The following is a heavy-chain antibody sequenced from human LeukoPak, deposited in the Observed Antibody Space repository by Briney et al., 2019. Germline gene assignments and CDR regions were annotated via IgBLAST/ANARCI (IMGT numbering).Heavy chain of an antibody. Sequence: GGSLRLSCAASGFTFNTYSMSWVRQAPGKGLEWISYIGIRSSSIYYADSVKGRFTISRDSAKNSLYLQMNSLRDEDTAVYYCARGGVNYDILTGYWGDAFDIWGQGTMVTVSS. CDR1: GFTFNTYS. CDR2: IGIRSSSI. J-gene: IGHJ3*02. V-gene: IGHV3-48*02. D-gene: IGHD3-9*01. CDR3: ARGGVNYDILTGYWGDAFDI.